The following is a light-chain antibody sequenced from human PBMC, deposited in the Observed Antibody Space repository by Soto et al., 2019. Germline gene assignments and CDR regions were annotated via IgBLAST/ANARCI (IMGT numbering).Light chain of an antibody. CDR1: EVFTKNN. J-gene: IGKJ5*01. Sequence: EILFIQLAGIRSLSQGERSTLSCRASEVFTKNNLNLYQHKPCHAPRLLIYCSSIRATGIPDRFSGSGSETDFTLTISSLEPEDFALYYCQLYGRPAPITFGQGTRLEIK. CDR3: QLYGRPAPIT. CDR2: CSS. V-gene: IGKV3-20*01.